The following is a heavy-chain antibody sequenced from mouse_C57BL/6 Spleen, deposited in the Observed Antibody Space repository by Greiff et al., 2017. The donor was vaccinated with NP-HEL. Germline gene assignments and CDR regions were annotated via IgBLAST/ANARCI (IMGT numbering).Heavy chain of an antibody. J-gene: IGHJ1*03. V-gene: IGHV14-1*01. D-gene: IGHD2-1*01. CDR3: TTGYYGNYEYFDV. Sequence: EVQLQQSGAELVRPGASVKLSCTASGFNIKDYYMHWVKQRPEQGLEWIGRIYPEDGDTEYAPKIQGKATMTADTSSNTAYLQLSSLTSEDTAVYYCTTGYYGNYEYFDVWGTGTTVTVSS. CDR1: GFNIKDYY. CDR2: IYPEDGDT.